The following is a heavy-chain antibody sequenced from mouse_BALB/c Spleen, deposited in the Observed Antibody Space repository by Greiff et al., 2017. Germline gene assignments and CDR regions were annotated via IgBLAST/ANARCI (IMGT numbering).Heavy chain of an antibody. CDR3: ARVDWDYAMDY. CDR2: ISYSGST. CDR1: GYSITSDYA. D-gene: IGHD4-1*01. Sequence: DVQLVESGPGLVKPSQSLSLTCTVTGYSITSDYAWNWIRQFPGNKLEWMGYISYSGSTSYNPSLKSRISITRDTSKNQFFLQLNSVTTEDTATYYCARVDWDYAMDYWGQGTSVTVSS. V-gene: IGHV3-2*02. J-gene: IGHJ4*01.